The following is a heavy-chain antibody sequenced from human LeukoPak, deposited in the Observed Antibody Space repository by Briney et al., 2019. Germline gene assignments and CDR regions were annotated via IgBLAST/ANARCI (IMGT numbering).Heavy chain of an antibody. Sequence: PGGSLRLSCAASGFALSSYAMSWVRQAPGKGLEWVSAIGGSTYYADSVKGRFTVSRDNSKNTLFLQMNSLRAEDTAVYYCAKDGGLWVSAHWGDSWGRGTLVTVSS. V-gene: IGHV3-23*01. J-gene: IGHJ4*02. CDR1: GFALSSYA. CDR3: AKDGGLWVSAHWGDS. CDR2: IGGST. D-gene: IGHD7-27*01.